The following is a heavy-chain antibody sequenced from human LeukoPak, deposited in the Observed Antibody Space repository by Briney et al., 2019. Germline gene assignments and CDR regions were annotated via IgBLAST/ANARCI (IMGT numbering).Heavy chain of an antibody. J-gene: IGHJ4*02. CDR2: ISSSGSTI. CDR3: VRDFSLTRLERPFDY. Sequence: NSGGSLRLSCAASGFTFSDYYMSWIRQAPGKGLEWVSYISSSGSTIYYADSVKGRFTISRDNAKNSLYLQMNSLRAEDTAVYYCVRDFSLTRLERPFDYWGQGTLVTVSS. CDR1: GFTFSDYY. V-gene: IGHV3-11*04. D-gene: IGHD1-1*01.